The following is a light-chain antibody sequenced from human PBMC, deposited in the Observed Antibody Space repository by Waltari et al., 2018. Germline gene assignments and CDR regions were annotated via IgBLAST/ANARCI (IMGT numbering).Light chain of an antibody. CDR3: LQYNSYPWT. V-gene: IGKV1-5*03. CDR1: QSIVVW. J-gene: IGKJ1*01. Sequence: DIQVTQSPSTLSASVGDRVTITCRASQSIVVWVAWYQQKPWKAPRLLIYKASYLESGVPSRFSGSGSGTEFTLTISSLQADDFATYYCLQYNSYPWTFGQGTKVEIK. CDR2: KAS.